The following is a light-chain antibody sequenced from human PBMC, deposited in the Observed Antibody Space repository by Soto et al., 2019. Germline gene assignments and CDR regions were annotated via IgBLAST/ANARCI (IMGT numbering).Light chain of an antibody. J-gene: IGLJ1*01. CDR2: EVN. CDR1: SSDVGNYTR. Sequence: QSALTQPPSVSGSPGQSVAISCTGTSSDVGNYTRVSWYQQPPGTAPKLMIYEVNNRPSGVPDRFSGSKSGNTASLTISGLQAEDEADYYCCSYTTSSTYVFGTGTKLTVL. V-gene: IGLV2-18*02. CDR3: CSYTTSSTYV.